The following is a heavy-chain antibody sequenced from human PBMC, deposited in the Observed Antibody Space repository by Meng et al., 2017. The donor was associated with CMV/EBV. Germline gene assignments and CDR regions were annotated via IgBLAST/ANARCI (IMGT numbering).Heavy chain of an antibody. CDR1: GFTFSSYA. J-gene: IGHJ3*01. Sequence: GESLKISCATSGFTFSSYAMHWVRQAPGKGLEWVAVISYDGSNKYYADSVKGRFTIPRDNSKNTLYLQMGSLRAEDTAVYYCARVSGWYSGALDVWGQGTMVTVSS. V-gene: IGHV3-30*14. CDR2: ISYDGSNK. CDR3: ARVSGWYSGALDV. D-gene: IGHD6-19*01.